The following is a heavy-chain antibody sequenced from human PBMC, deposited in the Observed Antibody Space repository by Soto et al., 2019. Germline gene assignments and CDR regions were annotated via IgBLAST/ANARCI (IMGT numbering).Heavy chain of an antibody. D-gene: IGHD3-22*01. V-gene: IGHV1-3*01. CDR3: ARDTLYDSSGYYYVGYNWFDP. CDR1: GYTFTSYG. CDR2: INAGNGNT. Sequence: ASVKVSCKASGYTFTSYGISWVRQAPGQGLEWMGWINAGNGNTKYSQKFQGRVTITRDTSASTAYMELSSLRSEDTAVYYCARDTLYDSSGYYYVGYNWFDPWGQGTLVTVSS. J-gene: IGHJ5*02.